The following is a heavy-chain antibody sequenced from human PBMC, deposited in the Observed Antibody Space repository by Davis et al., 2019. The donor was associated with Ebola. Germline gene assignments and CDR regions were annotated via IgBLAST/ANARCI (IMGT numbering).Heavy chain of an antibody. CDR2: ISGSGART. J-gene: IGHJ4*02. CDR1: GFTFSSFW. D-gene: IGHD6-19*01. CDR3: AKDGSSGTWDY. V-gene: IGHV3-23*01. Sequence: GESLKISCAASGFTFSSFWMSWVRQAPGKGLEWVSAISGSGARTYYVDSVKGRFTISRDFSKNTLYLQMNSLRAEDTAVYYCAKDGSSGTWDYWGQGTLVTVSS.